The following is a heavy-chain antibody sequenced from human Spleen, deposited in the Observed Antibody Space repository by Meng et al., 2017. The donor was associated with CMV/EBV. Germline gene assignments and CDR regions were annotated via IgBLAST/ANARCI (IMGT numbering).Heavy chain of an antibody. Sequence: SETLSLTCTVTGGPLSDSNQYWVWIRQPPGKGLEWIGSIHHMGSAYYNPSLKTRVTVSIDASSNHFSLKVTSVTATDTAVYYCARVNLVGADPNYYYYYGMDVWGQGTTVTVSS. V-gene: IGHV4-39*02. CDR2: IHHMGSA. D-gene: IGHD1-26*01. J-gene: IGHJ6*02. CDR3: ARVNLVGADPNYYYYYGMDV. CDR1: GGPLSDSNQY.